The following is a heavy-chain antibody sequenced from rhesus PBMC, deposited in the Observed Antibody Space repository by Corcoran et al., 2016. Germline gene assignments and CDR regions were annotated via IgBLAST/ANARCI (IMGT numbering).Heavy chain of an antibody. CDR1: GYSFTSYW. V-gene: IGHV5-20*02. Sequence: EVQLVQSGAEVKRPGESLKISCKTSGYSFTSYWISWVRQMPGKGLEWMGAIDPGDSDTRYSPSFRGQVTSSADKSISTAYLQWSSLKASDTATYYCAKGVGSSSDYWGQGVLVTVSS. D-gene: IGHD5-12*01. CDR3: AKGVGSSSDY. CDR2: IDPGDSDT. J-gene: IGHJ4*01.